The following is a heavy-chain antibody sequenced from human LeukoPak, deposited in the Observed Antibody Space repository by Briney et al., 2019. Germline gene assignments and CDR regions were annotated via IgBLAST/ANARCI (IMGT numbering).Heavy chain of an antibody. V-gene: IGHV3-21*01. J-gene: IGHJ4*02. CDR3: AREWIGKGFDY. CDR1: GFTFSSYS. Sequence: GGSLRLSCAASGFTFSSYSMNWVRQAPGKGLEWVSSISSSSNYIYYADSVKGRFTISRDNAKNSLYLQMNSLRAEDTAVYYCAREWIGKGFDYWGQGTLVTVSS. CDR2: ISSSSNYI. D-gene: IGHD5-12*01.